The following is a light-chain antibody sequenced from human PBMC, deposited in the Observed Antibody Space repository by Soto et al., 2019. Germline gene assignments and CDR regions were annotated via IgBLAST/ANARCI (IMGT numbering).Light chain of an antibody. J-gene: IGLJ3*02. CDR1: SSDVGGYNY. CDR3: CSYAGNTLWV. V-gene: IGLV2-11*01. CDR2: DVS. Sequence: QSVLTQPRSVSGSPGQSVTISCTGTSSDVGGYNYVSWYQQHTGKAPKLMIYDVSKWPSGVPDRYTGSKSGNTADLTISGFQGEDEADYYCCSYAGNTLWVVGGGTK.